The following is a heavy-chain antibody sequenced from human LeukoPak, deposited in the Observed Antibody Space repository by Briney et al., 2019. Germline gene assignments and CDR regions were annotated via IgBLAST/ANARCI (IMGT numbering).Heavy chain of an antibody. D-gene: IGHD4-17*01. CDR2: FDPEDGET. J-gene: IGHJ4*02. CDR3: ATRPHNYGDLEDRYFDY. Sequence: ASVKVSCKASGYTFTSYYMHWVRQAPGKGLEWMGGFDPEDGETIYAQKFQGRVTMTEDTSTDTAYMELSSLRSEDTAVYYCATRPHNYGDLEDRYFDYWGQGTLVTVSS. CDR1: GYTFTSYY. V-gene: IGHV1-24*01.